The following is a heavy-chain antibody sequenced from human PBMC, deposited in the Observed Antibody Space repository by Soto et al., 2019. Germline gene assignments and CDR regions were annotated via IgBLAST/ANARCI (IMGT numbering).Heavy chain of an antibody. CDR1: GFTFNSYA. Sequence: PGGSLRLSCSASGFTFNSYAMHWVRQAPGKGLEFVSAISSSGADRYYADSVKGRFAISRDNSKNTLCLQMSSLRAEDTALYYCVKYGYMRSEWYWKFGYLWQGSLVAVSS. D-gene: IGHD6-19*01. J-gene: IGHJ4*02. CDR2: ISSSGADR. V-gene: IGHV3-64D*06. CDR3: VKYGYMRSEWYWKFGY.